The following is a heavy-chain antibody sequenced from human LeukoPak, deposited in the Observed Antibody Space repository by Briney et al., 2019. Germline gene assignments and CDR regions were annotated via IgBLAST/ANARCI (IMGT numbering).Heavy chain of an antibody. J-gene: IGHJ6*03. CDR3: ARDLKYYYGSGTYMDV. CDR1: GGSISSGGYY. V-gene: IGHV4-31*02. D-gene: IGHD3-10*01. Sequence: SQTLSLTCTVSGGSISSGGYYWSWIRQHPGKGLEWIGYSYYSGSTYYNPSLKSRVTISVDTSKNKFSLKLSFVTAADTAVYYCARDLKYYYGSGTYMDVWGKGTPVTVSS. CDR2: SYYSGST.